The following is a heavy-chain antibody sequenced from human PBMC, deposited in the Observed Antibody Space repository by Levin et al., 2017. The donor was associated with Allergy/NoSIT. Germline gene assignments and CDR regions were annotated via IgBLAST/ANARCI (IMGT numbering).Heavy chain of an antibody. CDR1: GASISSYH. J-gene: IGHJ6*02. V-gene: IGHV4-59*01. CDR2: IYYSGST. CDR3: ARDRVVASSGTYYYYGMAV. D-gene: IGHD2-15*01. Sequence: PSETLSLTCIVSGASISSYHWSWIRQPPGKGLEWIGYIYYSGSTNYNPSLKSRVTMSVDTSRNQFSLTLNSVTAADTAVYYCARDRVVASSGTYYYYGMAVWGQGTTVTVSS.